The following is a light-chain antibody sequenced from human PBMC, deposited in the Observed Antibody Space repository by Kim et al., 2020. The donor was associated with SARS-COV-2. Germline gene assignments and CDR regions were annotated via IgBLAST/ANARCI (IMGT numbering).Light chain of an antibody. J-gene: IGKJ2*01. V-gene: IGKV3-15*01. CDR1: RTISSY. CDR3: QQYNEWYT. Sequence: ETLMTQSPATLSVSPGERVTLSCRASRTISSYLAWYQQKPGQAPSLLIYDASTRATGVPARFSGSGSGTEFTLTISSLQSEDCAVYYCQQYNEWYTFGQGTKLEI. CDR2: DAS.